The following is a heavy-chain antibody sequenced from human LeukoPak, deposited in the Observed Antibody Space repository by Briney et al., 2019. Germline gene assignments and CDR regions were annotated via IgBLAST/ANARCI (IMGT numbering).Heavy chain of an antibody. J-gene: IGHJ4*02. CDR1: GVSITTYY. Sequence: ASETLSLTCTVSGVSITTYYWSWIRQPPGKGLEWIGYIYHSGSTNYNPSLKSRVTISVDTSKNEFSLKLTSVTAADTAVYYCAREANYYGSGSYFEGTFDYWGQGSLVTVSS. CDR3: AREANYYGSGSYFEGTFDY. V-gene: IGHV4-59*13. CDR2: IYHSGST. D-gene: IGHD3-10*01.